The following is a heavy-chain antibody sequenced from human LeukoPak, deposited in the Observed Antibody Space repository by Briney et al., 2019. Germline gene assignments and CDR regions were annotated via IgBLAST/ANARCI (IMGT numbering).Heavy chain of an antibody. CDR1: GFTVSSNY. CDR3: ARGGPYSSKYGMDV. V-gene: IGHV3-53*04. Sequence: GGSLRLSCAASGFTVSSNYMSWVRQAPGKGLEWVSVIYSGGSTYYADSVKGRFTISRHNSKNTLYLQMNSLRAEDTAVYYCARGGPYSSKYGMDVWGQGTTVTVSS. D-gene: IGHD5-18*01. CDR2: IYSGGST. J-gene: IGHJ6*02.